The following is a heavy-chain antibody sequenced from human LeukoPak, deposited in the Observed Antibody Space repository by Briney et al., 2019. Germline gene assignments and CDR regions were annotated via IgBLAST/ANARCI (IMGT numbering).Heavy chain of an antibody. CDR2: IWYDGSNK. CDR1: GSTFSSYG. Sequence: GGSLRLSCAASGSTFSSYGMPWVRQAPGKGLEWVAVIWYDGSNKYYADSVKGRFTISRDNSKNTLYLQMNSLRAEDTAVYYXXRXRGRYRPFDIWGQGTMVTVSS. D-gene: IGHD3-10*01. CDR3: XRXRGRYRPFDI. V-gene: IGHV3-33*01. J-gene: IGHJ3*02.